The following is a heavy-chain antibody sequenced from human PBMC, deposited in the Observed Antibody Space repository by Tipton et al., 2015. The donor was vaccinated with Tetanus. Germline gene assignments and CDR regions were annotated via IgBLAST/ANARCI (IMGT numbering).Heavy chain of an antibody. D-gene: IGHD1-26*01. CDR1: GYTFTSYY. CDR3: ARDVVGATGWFDY. V-gene: IGHV1-46*01. Sequence: QLVQSGAEVKKPGASVKVSCKASGYTFTSYYMHWVRQAPGQGLEWMGIINPSGGSTSYAQKFQGRFTMTKDTSTSTVYMELSSLRSEYTAVYYCARDVVGATGWFDYWGQGTLVTVSS. J-gene: IGHJ4*02. CDR2: INPSGGST.